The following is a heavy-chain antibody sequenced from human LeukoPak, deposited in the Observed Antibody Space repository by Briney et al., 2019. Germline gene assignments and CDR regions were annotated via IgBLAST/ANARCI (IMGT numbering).Heavy chain of an antibody. CDR1: GYSFTSYR. J-gene: IGHJ6*02. V-gene: IGHV5-51*01. CDR2: IYPGDSDT. D-gene: IGHD2-2*01. CDR3: ARRSSTYYYGMDV. Sequence: GESLKISCKGSGYSFTSYRIGWVRQMPGKGLEWIGIIYPGDSDTRYSPSFQGQVTISADKSISTAYLQWSSLKASDTAMYYCARRSSTYYYGMDVWGQGTTVTVSS.